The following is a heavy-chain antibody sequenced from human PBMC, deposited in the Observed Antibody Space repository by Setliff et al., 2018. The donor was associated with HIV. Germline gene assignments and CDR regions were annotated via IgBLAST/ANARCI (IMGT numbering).Heavy chain of an antibody. J-gene: IGHJ4*02. CDR1: GYSISSGYY. CDR2: IYHSGST. D-gene: IGHD3-10*01. Sequence: SETLSLTCAVSGYSISSGYYWGWIRQPPGKGLEWIGSIYHSGSTYNNPSLKSRVTISVDTSKNQFSLKLTSVTAADTAVYYCARTLRAATMGYFDYWGQGTLVTVSS. CDR3: ARTLRAATMGYFDY. V-gene: IGHV4-38-2*01.